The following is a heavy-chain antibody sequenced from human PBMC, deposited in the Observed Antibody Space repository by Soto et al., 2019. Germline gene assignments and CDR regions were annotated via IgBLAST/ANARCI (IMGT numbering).Heavy chain of an antibody. CDR2: ISLYSDGT. CDR3: ARVVPGAEAWFGP. V-gene: IGHV1-18*01. J-gene: IGHJ5*02. D-gene: IGHD2-2*01. CDR1: GYTFSNYG. Sequence: QVPLVQFGGEVKRPGASVKVSCKTSGYTFSNYGITWVRQAPGQPLEWLGWISLYSDGTNYAQKFQGRVSMTTDTSTTTAYMELRSLRSDDTAVYYCARVVPGAEAWFGPWGQGTLVTVSS.